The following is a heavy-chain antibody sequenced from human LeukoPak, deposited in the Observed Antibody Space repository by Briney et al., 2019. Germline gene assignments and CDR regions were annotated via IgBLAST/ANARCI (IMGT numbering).Heavy chain of an antibody. D-gene: IGHD5-12*01. CDR1: EFTFSTYS. V-gene: IGHV3-48*01. CDR2: ITSSGSTV. CDR3: ARGYSWSSYSNYYYYMDV. Sequence: GGSLRLSCAASEFTFSTYSMNWVRQAPGQGLEWLSHITSSGSTVFYADSVKGRFTISRDNANNSVSLQMNSLRADDTAVYYCARGYSWSSYSNYYYYMDVWGKGITVTVSS. J-gene: IGHJ6*03.